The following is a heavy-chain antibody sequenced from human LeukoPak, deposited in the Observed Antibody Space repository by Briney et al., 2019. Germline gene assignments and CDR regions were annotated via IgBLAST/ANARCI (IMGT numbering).Heavy chain of an antibody. Sequence: GGSLRLSCAASGFTFSNAWMSWVRQAPGKRLEWVANIKQNGAEEYYMDSVKGRFTISRDNAKNSLYLQMNSLRAEDTAVYYCARYTAVSSPGAFDFWGQGTMVTVSS. J-gene: IGHJ3*01. D-gene: IGHD4-17*01. CDR3: ARYTAVSSPGAFDF. CDR2: IKQNGAEE. V-gene: IGHV3-7*03. CDR1: GFTFSNAW.